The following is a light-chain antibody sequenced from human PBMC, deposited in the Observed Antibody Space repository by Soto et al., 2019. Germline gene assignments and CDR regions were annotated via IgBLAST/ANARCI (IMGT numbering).Light chain of an antibody. CDR1: SSDVGSYNR. J-gene: IGLJ1*01. CDR2: EVS. CDR3: NSYTGSSTYV. V-gene: IGLV2-18*02. Sequence: QFVLTQPPSVSGSPGQSVAISCTGTSSDVGSYNRVSWYQQPPGAAPKLMIYEVSNRPSGVPDRFSGSKSGNTAPLTISGLQAEDEADYYCNSYTGSSTYVFGTGTKVTVL.